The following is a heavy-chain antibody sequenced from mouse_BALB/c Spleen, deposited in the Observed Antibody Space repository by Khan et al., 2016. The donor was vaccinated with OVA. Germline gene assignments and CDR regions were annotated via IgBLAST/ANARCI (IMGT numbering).Heavy chain of an antibody. CDR3: ARQPYYHYYVMDC. J-gene: IGHJ4*01. Sequence: VELVESGPGLVAPSQSLSITCTISGFSLTNYGVHWVRLPPGKGLEWLVVIWSDGSTTYNSALKSRLSISKDNSKSQVFLKMNSLQTDDTAMYYCARQPYYHYYVMDCWGQGTSVTVSS. CDR2: IWSDGST. V-gene: IGHV2-6-1*01. CDR1: GFSLTNYG. D-gene: IGHD2-10*01.